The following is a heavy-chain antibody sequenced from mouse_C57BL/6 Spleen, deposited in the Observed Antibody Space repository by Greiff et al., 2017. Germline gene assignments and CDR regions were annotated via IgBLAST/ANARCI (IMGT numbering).Heavy chain of an antibody. CDR1: GFNIKDYY. Sequence: VQLKQSGAELVKPGASVKLSCTASGFNIKDYYMHWVKQRTEQGLEWIGRIDPEDGDTKYAPKFQGKATITADTSSNTAYLQLSSLTSEDTAVYYCAREGLSDYDGDYYAMDYWGQGTSVTVSS. CDR2: IDPEDGDT. CDR3: AREGLSDYDGDYYAMDY. J-gene: IGHJ4*01. V-gene: IGHV14-2*01. D-gene: IGHD2-4*01.